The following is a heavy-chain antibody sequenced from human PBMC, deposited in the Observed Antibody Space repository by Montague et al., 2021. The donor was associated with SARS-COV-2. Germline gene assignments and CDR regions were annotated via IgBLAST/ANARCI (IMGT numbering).Heavy chain of an antibody. CDR1: GVSISSYY. J-gene: IGHJ3*02. V-gene: IGHV4-59*08. D-gene: IGHD2-2*01. CDR3: AKQALTRYCTSTTGFGSAFDI. Sequence: SETLSLTCTVSGVSISSYYWTWIRQPPGKGLEWIGFIYYSGSTNYNPSLKSRVTISVDTSKNQFSLKLSSVTAADTAVYYCAKQALTRYCTSTTGFGSAFDIWGQGTTVTVSS. CDR2: IYYSGST.